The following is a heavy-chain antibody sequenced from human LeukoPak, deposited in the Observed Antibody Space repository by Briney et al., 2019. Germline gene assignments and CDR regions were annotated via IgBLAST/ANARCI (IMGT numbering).Heavy chain of an antibody. J-gene: IGHJ6*03. CDR2: INHSGST. Sequence: SETLSLTCAVYGGSFSGYYWSWIRQPPGKGLEWIGEINHSGSTNYNPSLKSRVTMSVDTSKNQFSLKLSSVTAADTAVYYCARGRGYSYGSAYYYYYYYMDVWGKGTTVTVSS. D-gene: IGHD5-18*01. CDR3: ARGRGYSYGSAYYYYYYYMDV. V-gene: IGHV4-34*01. CDR1: GGSFSGYY.